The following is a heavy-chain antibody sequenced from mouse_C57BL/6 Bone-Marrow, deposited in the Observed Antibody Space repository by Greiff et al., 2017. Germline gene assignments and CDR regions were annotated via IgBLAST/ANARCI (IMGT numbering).Heavy chain of an antibody. J-gene: IGHJ1*03. CDR2: IYPRDGST. V-gene: IGHV1-85*01. D-gene: IGHD1-1*01. Sequence: VHLVESGPELVKPGASVKLSCKASGYTFTSYDINWVKQRPGQGLEWIGWIYPRDGSTKYNEKFKGKATLTVDKSSSTAYMELHRLTSEESAVYFCARLEFDGSSGDWYFDVWGTGTTVTVSS. CDR1: GYTFTSYD. CDR3: ARLEFDGSSGDWYFDV.